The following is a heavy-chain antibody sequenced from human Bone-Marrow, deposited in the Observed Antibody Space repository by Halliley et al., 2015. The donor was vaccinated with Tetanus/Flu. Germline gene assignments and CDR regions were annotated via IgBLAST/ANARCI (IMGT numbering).Heavy chain of an antibody. D-gene: IGHD6-19*01. CDR3: AREVSGAEKHFGY. J-gene: IGHJ4*02. CDR2: INSGNGNT. V-gene: IGHV1-3*01. Sequence: EGMGGINSGNGNTKYSQASQGRVTISRDTSASTAYMERSSLGSEDTAVYYCAREVSGAEKHFGYWGQGTLVTVSS.